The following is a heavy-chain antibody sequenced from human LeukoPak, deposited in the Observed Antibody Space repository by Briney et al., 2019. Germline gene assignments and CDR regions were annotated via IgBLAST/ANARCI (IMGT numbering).Heavy chain of an antibody. CDR1: GFTFSSYA. Sequence: GGSLRLSCAASGFTFSSYAMQWVRQAPGKGLEWVAVISYDGSNKYYADSVKGRFTVSRDNSKNTLYLQMDSLRAEDTAVYYCARVPVYCGGDCYLDAFDIWGQGTMVTVSS. CDR3: ARVPVYCGGDCYLDAFDI. CDR2: ISYDGSNK. J-gene: IGHJ3*02. V-gene: IGHV3-30-3*01. D-gene: IGHD2-21*02.